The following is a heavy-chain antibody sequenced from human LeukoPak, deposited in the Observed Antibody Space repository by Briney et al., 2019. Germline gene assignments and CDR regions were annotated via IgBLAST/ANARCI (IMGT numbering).Heavy chain of an antibody. V-gene: IGHV1-18*01. CDR1: GYTFTSYD. J-gene: IGHJ4*02. Sequence: ASVKVSCKASGYTFTSYDIDWVRQATGQGLEWMGWISAYNGNTNYAQKLQGRVTMTRDTSISTAYMELSRLRSDDTAVYYCARDLRAWTTVTISLHGYWGQGTLVTVSS. CDR2: ISAYNGNT. CDR3: ARDLRAWTTVTISLHGY. D-gene: IGHD4-17*01.